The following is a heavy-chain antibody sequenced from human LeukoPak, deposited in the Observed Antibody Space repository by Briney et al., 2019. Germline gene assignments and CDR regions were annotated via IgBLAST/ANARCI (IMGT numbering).Heavy chain of an antibody. Sequence: GESLKISCKGSGYSFNNYWIGWVRQMPGKGLEWMGIIYPGDSDTRYSPSFQGQVTISADKSISTAYLQWSSLKAPDTAMYYCARSGYDYYYYYAFDVWGQGTTVIISS. CDR2: IYPGDSDT. CDR3: ARSGYDYYYYYAFDV. CDR1: GYSFNNYW. J-gene: IGHJ6*02. D-gene: IGHD5-12*01. V-gene: IGHV5-51*01.